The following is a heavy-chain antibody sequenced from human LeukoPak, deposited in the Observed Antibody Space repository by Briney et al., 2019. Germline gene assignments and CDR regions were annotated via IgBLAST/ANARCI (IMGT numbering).Heavy chain of an antibody. CDR1: GGSISSYY. CDR3: ARHSQVVRGWFDP. Sequence: SETLSLTCTVSGGSISSYYWSWIRQPPGKGLEWIGYIFHSGSTNYSSSLKSRVTMSVDTSKSQFSLKLSSVTAADTAVYYCARHSQVVRGWFDPWGQGTLVTVSS. CDR2: IFHSGST. V-gene: IGHV4-59*08. D-gene: IGHD3-10*01. J-gene: IGHJ5*02.